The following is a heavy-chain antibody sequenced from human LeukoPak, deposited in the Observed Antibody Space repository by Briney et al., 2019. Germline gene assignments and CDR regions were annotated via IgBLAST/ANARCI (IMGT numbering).Heavy chain of an antibody. D-gene: IGHD6-19*01. CDR3: ARFGSRTNSSGWYFNSSGGDY. J-gene: IGHJ4*02. CDR1: GGSFSGYY. Sequence: SETLSLTCTVYGGSFSGYYWSWIRQPPGKGLEWIGEINHSGSTNYNPSLKSRVTISVDTSKNQFSLKLSSVTAADTAVYYCARFGSRTNSSGWYFNSSGGDYWGQGTLVTVSS. CDR2: INHSGST. V-gene: IGHV4-34*01.